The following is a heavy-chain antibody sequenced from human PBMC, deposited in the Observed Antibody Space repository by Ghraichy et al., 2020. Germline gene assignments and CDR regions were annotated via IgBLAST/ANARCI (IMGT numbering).Heavy chain of an antibody. V-gene: IGHV4-34*01. J-gene: IGHJ5*02. D-gene: IGHD6-13*01. Sequence: SETLSLTCAVYGGSFSGYYWSWIRQPPGKGLEWIGEINHSGSTNYNPSLKSRVTISVDTSKNQFSLKLSSVTAADTAVYYCARGRSSSWGPGWFDPWGQGTLVTVSS. CDR2: INHSGST. CDR1: GGSFSGYY. CDR3: ARGRSSSWGPGWFDP.